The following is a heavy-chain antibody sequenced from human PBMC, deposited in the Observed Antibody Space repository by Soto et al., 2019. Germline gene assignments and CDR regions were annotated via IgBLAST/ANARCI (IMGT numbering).Heavy chain of an antibody. Sequence: QVQLVQSGAEVKKPGSSVKVSCKASGGTFSSYAISWVRQAPGQGLEWMGGIIPIFGTANYAQKFQGRVTITRDTSASTAYMELSSLRSEDTAVYYCARDSLPGWFGPKALPFDYWGQGTLVTVSS. V-gene: IGHV1-69*06. CDR1: GGTFSSYA. CDR3: ARDSLPGWFGPKALPFDY. CDR2: IIPIFGTA. J-gene: IGHJ4*02. D-gene: IGHD3-10*01.